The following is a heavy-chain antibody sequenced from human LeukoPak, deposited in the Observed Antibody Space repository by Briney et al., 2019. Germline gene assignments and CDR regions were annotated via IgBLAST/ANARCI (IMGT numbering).Heavy chain of an antibody. CDR3: AREDYYDSGSSDY. V-gene: IGHV1-8*03. Sequence: ASVKVSCKASGYTFTSYCRSWVRQATGQGLEWMGWMNPNSGNTAYAQKFQGRVTITRNTSISTAYMELSSLRSEDTAIYYCAREDYYDSGSSDYWGQGTLVTVSS. CDR1: GYTFTSYC. J-gene: IGHJ4*02. D-gene: IGHD3-22*01. CDR2: MNPNSGNT.